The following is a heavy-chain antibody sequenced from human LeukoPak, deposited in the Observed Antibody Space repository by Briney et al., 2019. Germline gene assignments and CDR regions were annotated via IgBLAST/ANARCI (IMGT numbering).Heavy chain of an antibody. CDR2: ISSSSSYI. D-gene: IGHD3-22*01. CDR1: GFPFSSYS. Sequence: TGGPLRLSCAASGFPFSSYSMNWVRQAPGKELDGVSSISSSSSYIYYAASVKGRCTISRDKAKNTLYLQMNSLRAEDTAVYYCARYQQDYYESNGYGHWGQGTLVTVSS. J-gene: IGHJ4*02. CDR3: ARYQQDYYESNGYGH. V-gene: IGHV3-21*01.